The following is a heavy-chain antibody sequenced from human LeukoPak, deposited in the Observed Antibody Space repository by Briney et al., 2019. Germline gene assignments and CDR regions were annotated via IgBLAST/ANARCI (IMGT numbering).Heavy chain of an antibody. D-gene: IGHD5-18*01. V-gene: IGHV4-30-4*01. CDR1: GGSISSGDYY. J-gene: IGHJ4*02. CDR3: ASGGRVQLWFVADY. Sequence: SQTLSLTCTVSGGSISSGDYYWSWIRQPPGKGLEWVGYIYYSGSTYYNPPLKSRVTISVDTSKNQFSLKLSSVTAADTAVYYCASGGRVQLWFVADYWGQGTLVTVSS. CDR2: IYYSGST.